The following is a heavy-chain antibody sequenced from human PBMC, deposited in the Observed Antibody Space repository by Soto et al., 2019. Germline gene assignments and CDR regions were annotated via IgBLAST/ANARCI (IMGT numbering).Heavy chain of an antibody. D-gene: IGHD2-15*01. CDR1: GFTFSSYA. CDR3: ANKYCSGGSCYSAFDI. J-gene: IGHJ3*02. CDR2: ISGSGGST. V-gene: IGHV3-23*01. Sequence: GGSLRLSCAASGFTFSSYAMSWVRQAPGKGLEWVSAISGSGGSTYYADSVKGRFTISRDNSKNTLYLQMNSLRAEDTAVYYCANKYCSGGSCYSAFDIWGRGTMVTVSS.